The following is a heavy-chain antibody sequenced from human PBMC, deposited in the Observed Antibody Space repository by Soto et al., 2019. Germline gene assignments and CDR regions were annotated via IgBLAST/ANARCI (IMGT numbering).Heavy chain of an antibody. CDR2: IYHSGST. CDR1: GGSVSSGSYY. CDR3: VRVPDY. J-gene: IGHJ4*02. Sequence: SETLSLTCTVSGGSVSSGSYYWSWIRQPPGKGLDWIGYIYHSGSTYYNPSLKSRVTISVDRSKNQFSLKLSSVTAADTAVYYCVRVPDYWGQGTLVTVSS. V-gene: IGHV4-30-2*01.